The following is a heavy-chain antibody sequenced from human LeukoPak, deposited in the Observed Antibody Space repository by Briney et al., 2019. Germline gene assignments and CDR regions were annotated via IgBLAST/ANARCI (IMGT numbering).Heavy chain of an antibody. Sequence: SGTLSLTCTVSGGSISGYYWTWIRQPPGKGLEYIGYIYYSGSTNHNPSLKSRVTISVDTSKNQFSLKLSSVTAADTAVYYCARGRYTFDYWGQGTLVTVSS. CDR1: GGSISGYY. CDR3: ARGRYTFDY. D-gene: IGHD1-1*01. J-gene: IGHJ4*02. CDR2: IYYSGST. V-gene: IGHV4-59*01.